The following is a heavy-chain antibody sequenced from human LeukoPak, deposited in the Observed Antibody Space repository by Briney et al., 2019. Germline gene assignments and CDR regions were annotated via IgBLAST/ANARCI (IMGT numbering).Heavy chain of an antibody. CDR2: IHTSGDT. J-gene: IGHJ5*02. Sequence: GGSLRLSCAASGLTGSHNYVSWVRQASGKGLEWVSAIHTSGDTCYADSVKGRFTISRDTSKNTLYLQINSLRVEDTAVYYCIVFGDSNHWGQGTLVTVSS. CDR1: GLTGSHNY. CDR3: IVFGDSNH. V-gene: IGHV3-53*01. D-gene: IGHD4-17*01.